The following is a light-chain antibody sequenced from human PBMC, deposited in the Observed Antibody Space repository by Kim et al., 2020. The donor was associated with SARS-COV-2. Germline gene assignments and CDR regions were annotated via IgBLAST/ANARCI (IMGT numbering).Light chain of an antibody. CDR2: KAS. V-gene: IGKV1-5*03. CDR1: QSISSW. J-gene: IGKJ1*01. CDR3: QQYNSYS. Sequence: DIQMTQSPSTLSASVGDRVTITCRASQSISSWLAWYQQKPGKAPKLLIYKASSLESGVPSRFSGSGSGTEFTLTISSLQPDDFATYYCQQYNSYSFGQETRLDIK.